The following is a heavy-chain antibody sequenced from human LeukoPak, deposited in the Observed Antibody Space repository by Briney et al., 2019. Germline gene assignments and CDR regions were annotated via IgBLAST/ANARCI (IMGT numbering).Heavy chain of an antibody. CDR3: AKVRTNWNDADFDY. J-gene: IGHJ4*02. Sequence: PGGSLRLSCAASGFTFSSYAMSWVRQAPGKGLEWVSAISGSGGSTYFADSVKGRFTISRDNSKNTLYLQMNSLRAEDTAVYYCAKVRTNWNDADFDYWGQGTLVTVSS. V-gene: IGHV3-23*01. CDR1: GFTFSSYA. D-gene: IGHD1-20*01. CDR2: ISGSGGST.